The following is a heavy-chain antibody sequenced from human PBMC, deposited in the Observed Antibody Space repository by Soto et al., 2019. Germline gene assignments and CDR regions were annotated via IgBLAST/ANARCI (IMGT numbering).Heavy chain of an antibody. Sequence: GASVKVSCKASGYTFTSYYMHWVRLAPGQGLEWMGIINPIGGDTTYVQKFQGRVTMTRDTSTRTVYMELSSLRSEDTAIYYCAKDASGGLRSYFDSWGQGTLVTVSS. J-gene: IGHJ4*02. V-gene: IGHV1-46*01. D-gene: IGHD4-17*01. CDR3: AKDASGGLRSYFDS. CDR2: INPIGGDT. CDR1: GYTFTSYY.